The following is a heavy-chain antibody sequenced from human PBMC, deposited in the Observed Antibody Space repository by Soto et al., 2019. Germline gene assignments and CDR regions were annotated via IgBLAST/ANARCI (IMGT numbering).Heavy chain of an antibody. V-gene: IGHV4-39*01. CDR2: IFYSGGT. CDR1: GGSISSSGHY. D-gene: IGHD2-21*01. J-gene: IGHJ4*02. CDR3: VRHVGDRLWYFDY. Sequence: SETLSLTCTVSGGSISSSGHYWGWIRQTPGKGLEWIGNIFYSGGTHYNASFRSRVSISVDSSKNQLSVKVSSVTAADTAAYFCVRHVGDRLWYFDYWGQGTLVTVPQ.